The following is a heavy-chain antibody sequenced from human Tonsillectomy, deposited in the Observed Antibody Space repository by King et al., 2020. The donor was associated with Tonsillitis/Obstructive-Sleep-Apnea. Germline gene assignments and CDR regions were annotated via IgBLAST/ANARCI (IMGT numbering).Heavy chain of an antibody. J-gene: IGHJ3*02. Sequence: VQLVESGAEVKKPGESLRISCTASGYSFTSYWISWVRQMPGKGLEWMGRIDPSDSYTNYSPSFQGHVTISADKSISTAYLQWSSLKASDTAMYYCARLGYDSSGYYQLTIWGQGTMVTVSS. V-gene: IGHV5-10-1*03. CDR2: IDPSDSYT. D-gene: IGHD3-22*01. CDR3: ARLGYDSSGYYQLTI. CDR1: GYSFTSYW.